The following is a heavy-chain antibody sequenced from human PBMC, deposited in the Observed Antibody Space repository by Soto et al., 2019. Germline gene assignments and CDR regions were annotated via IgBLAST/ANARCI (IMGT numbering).Heavy chain of an antibody. CDR2: TYYKSKWYY. J-gene: IGHJ6*03. CDR1: GDSVSSHSAG. CDR3: SRGSWDDVSGHYYMDV. V-gene: IGHV6-1*01. Sequence: SQTLSLTCAISGDSVSSHSAGWNWVRQTPSRGLEWLGRTYYKSKWYYNSAVSVKSRITINPDTSKNQFSLQLNSVTPEDTAVYYCSRGSWDDVSGHYYMDVWGKGTTVTVS. D-gene: IGHD3-3*01.